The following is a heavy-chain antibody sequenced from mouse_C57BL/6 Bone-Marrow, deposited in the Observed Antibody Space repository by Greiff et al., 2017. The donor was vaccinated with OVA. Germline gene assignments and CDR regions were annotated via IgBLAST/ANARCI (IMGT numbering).Heavy chain of an antibody. CDR1: GYSITSGYY. CDR3: ARNGGPVDY. D-gene: IGHD3-3*01. J-gene: IGHJ2*01. Sequence: EVQLVESGPGLVKPSQSLSLTCSVTGYSITSGYYWNWIRQFPGNKLEWMGYISYDGSNNYNPSLKNRISITRDTSKNQFFLKLNSVTTEDTATYYCARNGGPVDYWGQGTTLTVSS. V-gene: IGHV3-6*01. CDR2: ISYDGSN.